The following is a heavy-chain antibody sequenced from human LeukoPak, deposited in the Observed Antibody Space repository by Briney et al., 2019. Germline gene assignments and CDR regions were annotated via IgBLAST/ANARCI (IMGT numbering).Heavy chain of an antibody. CDR1: SYTFTSYG. CDR2: ISAYNGNT. D-gene: IGHD1-26*01. Sequence: VASVKVSCKASSYTFTSYGISWVRQAHGQGLEWMGWISAYNGNTNYAQKLQGRVTMTTDTSTSTAYMELRSLRSDDTAVYYCARVYEWGVGATNYMDVWGKGTTVTISS. V-gene: IGHV1-18*01. J-gene: IGHJ6*03. CDR3: ARVYEWGVGATNYMDV.